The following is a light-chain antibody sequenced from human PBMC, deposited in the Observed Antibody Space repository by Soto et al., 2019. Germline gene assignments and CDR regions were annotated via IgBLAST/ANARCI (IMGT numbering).Light chain of an antibody. J-gene: IGKJ5*01. CDR3: QQFNTAPLT. V-gene: IGKV1-27*01. CDR2: SAS. CDR1: QDISVY. Sequence: DIQMTQSPSSLSASVGDRVTITCRASQDISVYLAWYQQKPGKVPKLLIYSASTLQSGVPSRFSGSGSGTDFPPTISSLQPEDVATYYCQQFNTAPLTCGQGTRLEIK.